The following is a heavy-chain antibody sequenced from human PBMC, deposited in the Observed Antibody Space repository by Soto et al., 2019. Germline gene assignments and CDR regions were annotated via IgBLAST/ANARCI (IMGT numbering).Heavy chain of an antibody. CDR2: IYYSGST. CDR1: GGSISSYY. V-gene: IGHV4-59*01. J-gene: IGHJ4*02. D-gene: IGHD5-12*01. Sequence: SETLSLTCTVSGGSISSYYWSWLRQPPGKGLEWIGYIYYSGSTNYNPSLKSRVTISVDTSKNQFSLKLSSVTAADMAVYYCARGRMLVATIPYFDYWGQGTLVTVSS. CDR3: ARGRMLVATIPYFDY.